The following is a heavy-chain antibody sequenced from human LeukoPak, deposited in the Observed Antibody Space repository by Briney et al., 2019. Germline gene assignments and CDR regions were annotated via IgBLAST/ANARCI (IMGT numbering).Heavy chain of an antibody. J-gene: IGHJ4*02. D-gene: IGHD5-18*01. CDR3: AKSSHSNAWDDFDY. V-gene: IGHV3-23*01. CDR2: IADSGGDT. CDR1: GFTFTSYV. Sequence: GESLRLSCAASGFTFTSYVMNWVRQAPGQGLEWVSTIADSGGDTYYADSVKGRFTVSRDDSENTLYLQMHSLRAEDTATYYCAKSSHSNAWDDFDYWGQGTLVTVSP.